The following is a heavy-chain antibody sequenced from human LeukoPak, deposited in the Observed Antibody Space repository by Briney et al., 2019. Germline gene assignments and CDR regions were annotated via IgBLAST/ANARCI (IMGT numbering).Heavy chain of an antibody. V-gene: IGHV3-53*01. CDR1: GFTVSSSY. J-gene: IGHJ6*02. CDR3: AAVVAGTYYYYGMDA. Sequence: GGSLRLSCAASGFTVSSSYMSWVRQAPGKGLEWVSVIYSGGSTYYADSVKGRVTISRDNSKNKMYLQMNSLRAEDTAVYYCAAVVAGTYYYYGMDAWGQGTTVTVSS. D-gene: IGHD2-15*01. CDR2: IYSGGST.